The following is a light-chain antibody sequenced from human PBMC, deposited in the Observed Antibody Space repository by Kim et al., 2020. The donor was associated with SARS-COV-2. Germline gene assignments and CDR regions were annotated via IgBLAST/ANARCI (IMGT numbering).Light chain of an antibody. CDR2: KVS. Sequence: DVIMTQSPLSLPVTLGQPASISCRSSQSLVFSDGKTYLNWFHQRPGQSPRRLIYKVSNRDSGVPDRFSGSGSGTDFTLKISRVETEDVGVYYYMYRTHCTPSFTFGEGTKVDIK. CDR3: MYRTHCTPSFT. V-gene: IGKV2-30*01. CDR1: QSLVFSDGKTY. J-gene: IGKJ4*01.